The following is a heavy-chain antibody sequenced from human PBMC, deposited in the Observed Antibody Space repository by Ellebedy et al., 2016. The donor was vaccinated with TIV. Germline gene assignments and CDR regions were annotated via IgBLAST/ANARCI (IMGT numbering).Heavy chain of an antibody. D-gene: IGHD6-19*01. Sequence: SETLSLTCTVSGGSVSSGSSYWTCIRQPPGKGLEWIGYIAYTGSTNYNPSLKSRVTISVDTSKNQFSLKLNSVTAADTAVYYCARGSGWYRELYWGQGTLVTVSS. CDR1: GGSVSSGSSY. V-gene: IGHV4-61*01. J-gene: IGHJ4*02. CDR3: ARGSGWYRELY. CDR2: IAYTGST.